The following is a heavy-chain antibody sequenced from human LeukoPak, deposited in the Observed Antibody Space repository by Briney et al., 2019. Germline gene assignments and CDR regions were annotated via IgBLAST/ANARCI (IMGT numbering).Heavy chain of an antibody. D-gene: IGHD6-6*01. V-gene: IGHV3-33*06. CDR1: GFNFGGYG. CDR3: AKDLAARPAYYYYMDV. J-gene: IGHJ6*03. CDR2: MFYEGSDK. Sequence: GRSLRLSCVASGFNFGGYGMHWVRQAPGKGLEWVAVMFYEGSDKYYADSVKGRFTISRDNSKNTLYLQMNSLRAEDTAVYYCAKDLAARPAYYYYMDVWGKGTTVTVSS.